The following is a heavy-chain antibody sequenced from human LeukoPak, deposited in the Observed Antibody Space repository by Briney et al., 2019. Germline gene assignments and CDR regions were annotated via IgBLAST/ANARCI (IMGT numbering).Heavy chain of an antibody. CDR2: ISSVSRYI. CDR1: GFTFTTYS. CDR3: ARERGYSGYAYDY. Sequence: GGALRLSCAASGFTFTTYSMNWVRQAPGKEVEWVSSISSVSRYIYYPDSVKGRFSISRDNATSSLYMQMNSLRDEDTAVYYCARERGYSGYAYDYWGQGAPVTVSS. J-gene: IGHJ4*02. D-gene: IGHD5-12*01. V-gene: IGHV3-21*01.